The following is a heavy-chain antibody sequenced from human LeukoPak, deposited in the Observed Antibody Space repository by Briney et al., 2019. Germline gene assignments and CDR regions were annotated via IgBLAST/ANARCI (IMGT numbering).Heavy chain of an antibody. D-gene: IGHD3-22*01. CDR2: INPNSGGT. CDR3: ARDYDSSGYSHFDY. J-gene: IGHJ4*02. V-gene: IGHV1-2*02. CDR1: GYTFTGYY. Sequence: ASVKVSCKASGYTFTGYYMHWVRQAPGQGLEWMGWINPNSGGTNYAQKFQGRVTMTRDTFISTAYMELSRLRSDDTAVYYCARDYDSSGYSHFDYWGQGTLVTVSS.